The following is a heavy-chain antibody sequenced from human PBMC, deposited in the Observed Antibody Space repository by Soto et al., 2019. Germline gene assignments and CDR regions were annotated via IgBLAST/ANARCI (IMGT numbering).Heavy chain of an antibody. CDR1: GYTFTSYA. CDR3: VRRLSNSGISYYGMDF. V-gene: IGHV1-3*01. J-gene: IGHJ6*02. D-gene: IGHD3-10*01. CDR2: INAGNGNT. Sequence: AAVKVCCKASGYTFTSYAMHWVRQAPGQRLEWMGWINAGNGNTKYSQKFQGRVTITRDTSTSTAYMELSSLTSDDTAVYYCVRRLSNSGISYYGMDFWCQGPSVTVSS.